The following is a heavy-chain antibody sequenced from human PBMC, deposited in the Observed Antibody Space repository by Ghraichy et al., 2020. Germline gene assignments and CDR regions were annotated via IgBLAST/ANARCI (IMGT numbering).Heavy chain of an antibody. V-gene: IGHV3-7*01. CDR2: IKQDGSEK. D-gene: IGHD5-18*01. J-gene: IGHJ3*02. CDR3: AREGGYGYLDHAFDI. CDR1: GFTFSSYW. Sequence: GGSLRLSCAASGFTFSSYWMSWVRQAPGKGLEWVANIKQDGSEKYYVDSVKGRFTISRDNAKNSLYLQMNSLRAEDTAVYYCAREGGYGYLDHAFDIWGQGTMVTVSS.